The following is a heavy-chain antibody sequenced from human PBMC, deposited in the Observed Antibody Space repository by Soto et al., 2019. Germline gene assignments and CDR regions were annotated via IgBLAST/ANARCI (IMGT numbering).Heavy chain of an antibody. CDR1: GGSISSSNW. V-gene: IGHV4-4*02. CDR2: IYHGGST. Sequence: SETLSLTCAVSGGSISSSNWWSWVRQSPGKGLEWIGEIYHGGSTNYNPSLKSRVTISVDKSKNQFSLKLSSATAADTAVYYCARLTYYYDNTGSIRAYYFDYWGQGTLVTVS. D-gene: IGHD3-22*01. CDR3: ARLTYYYDNTGSIRAYYFDY. J-gene: IGHJ4*02.